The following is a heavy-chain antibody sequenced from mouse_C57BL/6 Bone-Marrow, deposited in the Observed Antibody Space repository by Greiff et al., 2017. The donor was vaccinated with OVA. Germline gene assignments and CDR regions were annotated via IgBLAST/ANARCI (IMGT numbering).Heavy chain of an antibody. CDR3: ARRTGRWFAY. V-gene: IGHV3-6*01. Sequence: DVQLQESGPGLVKPSQSLSLTCSVTGYSITSGYYWNWIRQFPGNKLEWMGYISYDGSNNYNPSLKNRISITRDTSKNQFFLKLNSVTTEDTATYYCARRTGRWFAYWGQGTLVTVSA. D-gene: IGHD4-1*01. CDR1: GYSITSGYY. J-gene: IGHJ3*01. CDR2: ISYDGSN.